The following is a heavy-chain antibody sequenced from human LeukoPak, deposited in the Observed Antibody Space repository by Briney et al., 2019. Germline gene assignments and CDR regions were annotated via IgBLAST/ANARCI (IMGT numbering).Heavy chain of an antibody. D-gene: IGHD3-22*01. CDR1: GYTFTSYA. J-gene: IGHJ4*02. Sequence: GASVKVSCKASGYTFTSYAMHWVRQAPGQRLEWMGWINPNSGGTNYAQKFQGRVTMTRDTSISTAYMELSRLISDDTAVYYCARAEALYDSSGYYEDYWGQGTLVTVSS. CDR2: INPNSGGT. CDR3: ARAEALYDSSGYYEDY. V-gene: IGHV1-2*02.